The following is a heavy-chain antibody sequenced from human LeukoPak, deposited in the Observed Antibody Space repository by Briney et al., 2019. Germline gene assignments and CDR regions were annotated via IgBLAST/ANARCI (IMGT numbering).Heavy chain of an antibody. Sequence: GGSLRLSCAASGFTFSSYSMTWVRQAPGKGLEWVSYISSSSSTIYYADSVKGRFTISRDNAKNSLYLQMNSLRAEDTAVYYCARGVRIGHYGMDVWGQGTTVTVSS. V-gene: IGHV3-48*01. CDR3: ARGVRIGHYGMDV. D-gene: IGHD2-15*01. CDR1: GFTFSSYS. CDR2: ISSSSSTI. J-gene: IGHJ6*02.